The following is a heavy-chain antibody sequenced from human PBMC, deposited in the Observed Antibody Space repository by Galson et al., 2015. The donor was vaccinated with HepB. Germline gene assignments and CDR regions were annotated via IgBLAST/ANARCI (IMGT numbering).Heavy chain of an antibody. J-gene: IGHJ6*02. V-gene: IGHV1-3*01. D-gene: IGHD2-21*01. CDR2: INAGNGNT. Sequence: SVKVSCKASGYTFTSYAMHWVRQAPGQRLEWMGWINAGNGNTKYSQKFQGRVTITRDTSASTAYMELSSLRSEDTAVYYCARDEVVGPQPKIPRPYYYYGMDVWGQGTTVTVSS. CDR3: ARDEVVGPQPKIPRPYYYYGMDV. CDR1: GYTFTSYA.